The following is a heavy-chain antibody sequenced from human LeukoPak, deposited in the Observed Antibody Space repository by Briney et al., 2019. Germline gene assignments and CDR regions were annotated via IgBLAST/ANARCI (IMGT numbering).Heavy chain of an antibody. CDR2: ISSSGGNT. Sequence: GGSLRLSCAASGFTFSSYGMHWVRQAPGKGLEWVSGISSSGGNTYYADSVKGRFTISRDNSKNTLYLQMNSLRAEDTAVYYCTRDPTQYLRYGYFDYWGQGTLVTVSS. CDR3: TRDPTQYLRYGYFDY. D-gene: IGHD4-11*01. CDR1: GFTFSSYG. V-gene: IGHV3-23*01. J-gene: IGHJ4*02.